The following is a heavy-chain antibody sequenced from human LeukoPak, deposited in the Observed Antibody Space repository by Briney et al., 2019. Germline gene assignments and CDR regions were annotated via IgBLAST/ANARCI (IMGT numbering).Heavy chain of an antibody. CDR2: ISYDGSNK. Sequence: PGRSLRLSCAASGFTSSSYAMHWVRQAPGKGLEWVAVISYDGSNKYYADSVKGRFTISRDNSKNTLYLQMNSLRAEDTAVYYCARGGLQVVPAAIGAYWGQGTLVTVSS. J-gene: IGHJ4*02. D-gene: IGHD2-2*01. CDR1: GFTSSSYA. CDR3: ARGGLQVVPAAIGAY. V-gene: IGHV3-30*04.